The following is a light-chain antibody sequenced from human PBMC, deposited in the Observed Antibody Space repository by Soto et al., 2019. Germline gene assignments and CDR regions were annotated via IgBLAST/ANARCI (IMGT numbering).Light chain of an antibody. V-gene: IGLV2-14*01. CDR2: DVS. J-gene: IGLJ3*02. CDR3: SSYTSSSTWV. CDR1: SSDVGGYNY. Sequence: QSALTQPASVSRSPGQSITISCTGTSSDVGGYNYVSWYQQHPGKAPKLMIYDVSNRPSGVSNRFSGSKSGNTASLTISGLQAEDEADYYCSSYTSSSTWVFGGGTKLTV.